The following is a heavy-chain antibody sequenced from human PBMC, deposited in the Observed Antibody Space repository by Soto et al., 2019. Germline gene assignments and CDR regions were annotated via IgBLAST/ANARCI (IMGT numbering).Heavy chain of an antibody. CDR1: GGSISSYY. CDR2: IYYSGST. CDR3: AREPHYGMDV. J-gene: IGHJ6*02. Sequence: SETLSLTCTVSGGSISSYYWSWIRQPPGKGLEWIGYIYYSGSTNYNPSLKSRVTISVDTSKNQFSLKLSSVTAADTAVYYCAREPHYGMDVWGQGTTVTVSS. V-gene: IGHV4-59*01.